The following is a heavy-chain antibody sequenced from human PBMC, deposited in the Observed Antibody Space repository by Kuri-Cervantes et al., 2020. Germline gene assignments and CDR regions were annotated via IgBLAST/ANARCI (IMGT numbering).Heavy chain of an antibody. CDR3: ARERGGRSSGYYYYYGMDV. D-gene: IGHD3-22*01. Sequence: GESLKISCAASGFTFSSYAMSWVRQAPGKGLEWVSAISGSGGSTYYADSVKGRFTISRDNAKNSLYLQMNSLRAEDTAAYYCARERGGRSSGYYYYYGMDVWGQGTTVTVSS. CDR1: GFTFSSYA. CDR2: ISGSGGST. V-gene: IGHV3-23*01. J-gene: IGHJ6*02.